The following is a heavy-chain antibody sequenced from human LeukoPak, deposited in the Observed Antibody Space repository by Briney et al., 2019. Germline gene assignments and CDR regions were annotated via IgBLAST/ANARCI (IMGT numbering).Heavy chain of an antibody. CDR3: ATGYTSNCPYN. CDR1: DYSISSGSYY. D-gene: IGHD6-13*01. Sequence: PSETLSLTCAVSDYSISSGSYYWGWIRQPPGKGLEWIGTIYYSGSTYYNPSLKSRVTISVDTSKNQFSLKLRSVTAADTAVYYCATGYTSNCPYNWGQGTLVTVSS. V-gene: IGHV4-39*01. CDR2: IYYSGST. J-gene: IGHJ4*02.